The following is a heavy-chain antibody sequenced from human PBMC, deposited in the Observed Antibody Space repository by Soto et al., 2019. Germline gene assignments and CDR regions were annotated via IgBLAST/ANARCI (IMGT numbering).Heavy chain of an antibody. J-gene: IGHJ5*02. V-gene: IGHV1-46*01. CDR2: INPSGGST. Sequence: QVQLVQSGAEVKKPGASVKVSCKASGYTFTSYYMHWVRQAPGQGLEWMGIINPSGGSTSYAQKFQGRVTMTRDTSTSTVYMELSSLRSEDTAVYYCARSAAAAGLEYNWFDPWGQGTLVTVSS. CDR3: ARSAAAAGLEYNWFDP. D-gene: IGHD6-13*01. CDR1: GYTFTSYY.